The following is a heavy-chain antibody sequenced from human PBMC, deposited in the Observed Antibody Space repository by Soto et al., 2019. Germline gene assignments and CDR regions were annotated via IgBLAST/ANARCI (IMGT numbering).Heavy chain of an antibody. CDR2: IYYSGTT. CDR1: GYSISSSNW. Sequence: QVQLQESGPGLVKPSDTLSLTCAVSGYSISSSNWWGWIRQPPGKGLEWIGYIYYSGTTYYNPSPKSRVTMSVDTSKNQFSRKLTSVTAVDTAVYYCARREIQGPIDYWGQGTLVTVSS. D-gene: IGHD1-26*01. V-gene: IGHV4-28*01. J-gene: IGHJ4*02. CDR3: ARREIQGPIDY.